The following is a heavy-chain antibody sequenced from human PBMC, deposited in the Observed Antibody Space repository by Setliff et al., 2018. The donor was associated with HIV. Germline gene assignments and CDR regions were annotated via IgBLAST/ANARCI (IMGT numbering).Heavy chain of an antibody. Sequence: GGSLRLSCAASGFTFSNFAMAWVRQAPGKGLEWVSGISRTGGSTYYAHSVRGRFTISRDNSKNTLYLQMNSLRAEDTAVYYCARDRQIAAAGRSNYYYGMDVWGQGTTVTVSS. D-gene: IGHD6-13*01. CDR3: ARDRQIAAAGRSNYYYGMDV. J-gene: IGHJ6*02. V-gene: IGHV3-23*01. CDR1: GFTFSNFA. CDR2: ISRTGGST.